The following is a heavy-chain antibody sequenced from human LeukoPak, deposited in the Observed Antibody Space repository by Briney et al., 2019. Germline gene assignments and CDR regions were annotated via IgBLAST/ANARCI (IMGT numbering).Heavy chain of an antibody. CDR3: ARVGRIFGVVIYYFDY. CDR2: ISAYNGNT. D-gene: IGHD3-3*01. J-gene: IGHJ4*02. CDR1: GYTFTSYG. Sequence: ASVKVSCKASGYTFTSYGIRWVRQAPGQGLEWMGWISAYNGNTNYAQKLQGRVTMTTDTSTSTAYMELRSLRSDDTAVYYCARVGRIFGVVIYYFDYWGQGTLVTVSS. V-gene: IGHV1-18*01.